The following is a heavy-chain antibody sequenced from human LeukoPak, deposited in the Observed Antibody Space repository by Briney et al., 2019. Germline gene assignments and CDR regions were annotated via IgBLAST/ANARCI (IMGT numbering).Heavy chain of an antibody. CDR2: MNPNSGNT. CDR3: ARGGSGWYGGYDWFDP. D-gene: IGHD6-19*01. J-gene: IGHJ5*02. Sequence: ASVKVSCKASVYTFTSYDINWVRQATGQGLEWMGWMNPNSGNTGYAQKIQGRVTMTRNTSISTAYMELSSLRSEDTAVYYCARGGSGWYGGYDWFDPWGQGTLVTVSS. V-gene: IGHV1-8*01. CDR1: VYTFTSYD.